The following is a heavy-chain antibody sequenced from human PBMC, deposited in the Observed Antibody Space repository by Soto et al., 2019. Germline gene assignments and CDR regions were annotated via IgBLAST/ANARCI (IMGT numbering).Heavy chain of an antibody. Sequence: QLQLQESGSGLVKPSQTLSLTCAVSGGSLSSGGYSWSWIGQPPGKGLEWIGYIYHGGGTYYNPSLKSRVTISVDRSKTQFSLKLSSVTAEETAVYYCARVPDRWGQGTLVTVSS. J-gene: IGHJ5*02. CDR1: GGSLSSGGYS. V-gene: IGHV4-30-2*01. CDR2: IYHGGGT. CDR3: ARVPDR. D-gene: IGHD2-2*01.